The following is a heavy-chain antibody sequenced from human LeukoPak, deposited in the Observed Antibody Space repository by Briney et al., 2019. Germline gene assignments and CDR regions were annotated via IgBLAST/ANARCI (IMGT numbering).Heavy chain of an antibody. CDR3: ASTYYDSSGYYYAMYYFDY. Sequence: SQTLSLTCAVSGGSISSGSYYWSWIRQPAGKGLEWIGRIYTSGSTNYNPSPKSRVTISVDTSKNQFSLKLSSVTAADTAVYYCASTYYDSSGYYYAMYYFDYWGQGTLVTVSP. CDR1: GGSISSGSYY. J-gene: IGHJ4*02. V-gene: IGHV4-61*02. CDR2: IYTSGST. D-gene: IGHD3-22*01.